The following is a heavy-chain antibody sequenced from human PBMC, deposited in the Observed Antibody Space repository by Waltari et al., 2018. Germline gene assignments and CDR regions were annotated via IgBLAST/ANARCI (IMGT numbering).Heavy chain of an antibody. D-gene: IGHD2-21*02. V-gene: IGHV4-31*03. J-gene: IGHJ4*02. CDR3: ARDLRGDSDGYFDY. CDR2: IYQSGST. CDR1: GDSISSGGSY. Sequence: QVQLQESGPGLVKPSQPLSLTCTVSGDSISSGGSYWNWIRQHPGTGLEWIGYIYQSGSTYYNPSLKSRVTISVDRSKNQFSLKLPSVTAADTAVYYCARDLRGDSDGYFDYWGQGTLVTVSS.